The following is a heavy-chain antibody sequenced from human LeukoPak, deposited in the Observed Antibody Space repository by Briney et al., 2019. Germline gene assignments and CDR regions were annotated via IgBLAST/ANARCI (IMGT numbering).Heavy chain of an antibody. V-gene: IGHV3-30*04. D-gene: IGHD3-22*01. Sequence: PGGSLRLSCAASGFTFSSYAMHWVRQAPGKGLEWVAVISYDGSNKYYADSVKGRFTISRDNSKNTLYLQMNSLRAEDTAVYYCARALIVVVITAWMDYWGQGTLVTVPS. CDR3: ARALIVVVITAWMDY. J-gene: IGHJ4*02. CDR2: ISYDGSNK. CDR1: GFTFSSYA.